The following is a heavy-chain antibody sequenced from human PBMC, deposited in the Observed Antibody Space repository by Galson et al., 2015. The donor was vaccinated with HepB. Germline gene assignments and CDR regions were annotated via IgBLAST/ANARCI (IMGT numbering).Heavy chain of an antibody. J-gene: IGHJ5*02. D-gene: IGHD3-3*01. CDR3: ARATGGARYYDFWSGSDNNWFDP. Sequence: SLRLSCAASGFTFSDYYMSWIRQAPGKGLEWVSYISSSGSTIYYADSVKGRFTISRDNAKNSLYLQVNSLRAEDTAVYYCARATGGARYYDFWSGSDNNWFDPWGQGTLVTVSS. V-gene: IGHV3-11*01. CDR1: GFTFSDYY. CDR2: ISSSGSTI.